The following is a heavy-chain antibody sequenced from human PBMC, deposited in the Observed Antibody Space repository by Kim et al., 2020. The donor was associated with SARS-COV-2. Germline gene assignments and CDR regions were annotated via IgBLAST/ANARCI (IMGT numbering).Heavy chain of an antibody. CDR2: IYDSGTT. D-gene: IGHD3-10*01. V-gene: IGHV4-59*01. CDR1: GGSITGSY. CDR3: ARDGYGSGSYGGFDP. Sequence: SETLSLTCTVSGGSITGSYWSWVRQPPGKGLEWIGHIYDSGTTEYNPSLKSRAIISDDTSKNQFSLKLTSVTPADTAVYFCARDGYGSGSYGGFDPWGQG. J-gene: IGHJ5*02.